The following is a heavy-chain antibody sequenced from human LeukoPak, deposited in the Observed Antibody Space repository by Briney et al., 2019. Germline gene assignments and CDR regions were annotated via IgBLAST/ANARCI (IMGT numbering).Heavy chain of an antibody. CDR2: IYYSGST. J-gene: IGHJ6*03. V-gene: IGHV4-59*01. CDR3: ARAVDSSGWQYYYYMDV. CDR1: GGSISSYC. D-gene: IGHD6-19*01. Sequence: SETLSLTCTVPGGSISSYCWSWIRQPPGKGLEWIGYIYYSGSTNYNPSLKSRVTISVDTSKNQFSLKLSSVTAADTAVYYCARAVDSSGWQYYYYMDVWGKGTTVTVSS.